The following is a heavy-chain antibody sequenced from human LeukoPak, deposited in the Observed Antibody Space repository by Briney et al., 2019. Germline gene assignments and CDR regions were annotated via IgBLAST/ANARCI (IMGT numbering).Heavy chain of an antibody. J-gene: IGHJ4*02. V-gene: IGHV3-23*01. Sequence: GGSLRLSCAASGFTFSSYGMSWVRQAPGKGLEWVSAISGSGGSTYYADSVKGRFTISRDNSKNTLYLQMNSLRAEDTAVYYCAKASSGWLRRGHYYFDYWGQGTLVTVSS. CDR2: ISGSGGST. D-gene: IGHD5-12*01. CDR1: GFTFSSYG. CDR3: AKASSGWLRRGHYYFDY.